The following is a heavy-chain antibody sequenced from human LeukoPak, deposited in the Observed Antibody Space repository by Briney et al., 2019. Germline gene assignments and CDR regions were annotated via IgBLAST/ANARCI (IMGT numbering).Heavy chain of an antibody. CDR2: ISAYNGNT. J-gene: IGHJ4*02. Sequence: ASVKVSCKASGYTFTSYGISWVRQAPGQGLEWMGWISAYNGNTNYAQKLQGRVTMTIDTSTSTAYMELRSLRSDDTAVYYCARLQQTIVGATNFDYWGQGTLVTVSS. CDR1: GYTFTSYG. V-gene: IGHV1-18*01. CDR3: ARLQQTIVGATNFDY. D-gene: IGHD1-26*01.